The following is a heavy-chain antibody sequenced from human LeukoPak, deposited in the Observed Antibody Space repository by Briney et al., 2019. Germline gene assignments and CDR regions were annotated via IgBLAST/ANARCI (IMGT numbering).Heavy chain of an antibody. CDR2: INHSGSI. V-gene: IGHV4-34*01. CDR3: ARGLSGSYPT. Sequence: SETLSLTCAVYGGSFSGYYWSWIRQPPGKGLEWIGEINHSGSINYNPSLKSRVTISVDTSKNQFSLKLSSVTAADTAVYYCARGLSGSYPTWGQGTMVTVSS. D-gene: IGHD1-26*01. J-gene: IGHJ3*01. CDR1: GGSFSGYY.